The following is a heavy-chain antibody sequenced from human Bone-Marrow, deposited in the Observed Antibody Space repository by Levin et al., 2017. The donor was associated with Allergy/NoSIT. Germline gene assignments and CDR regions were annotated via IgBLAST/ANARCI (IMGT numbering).Heavy chain of an antibody. CDR3: TRGDIVIVPAAWGYNYFGMDV. Sequence: GESLKISCTGSGFSFGGYSMSWVRRAPGKGLEWVGFIRSKSYGGTTEYAASVQGRFTVSRDDSKNIAYLQMNSLKTEDTSGYYCTRGDIVIVPAAWGYNYFGMDVWGQGTTVTVSS. J-gene: IGHJ6*01. V-gene: IGHV3-49*04. CDR1: GFSFGGYS. D-gene: IGHD2-2*01. CDR2: IRSKSYGGTT.